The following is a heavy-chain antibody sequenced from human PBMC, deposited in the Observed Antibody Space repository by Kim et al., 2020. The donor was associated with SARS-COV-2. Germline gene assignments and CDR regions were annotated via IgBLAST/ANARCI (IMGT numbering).Heavy chain of an antibody. CDR2: ISYDGSNK. J-gene: IGHJ6*01. V-gene: IGHV3-30*18. D-gene: IGHD3-10*01. CDR1: GFTFSSYG. CDR3: AKEAYYYGSGSYRYGMDV. Sequence: GGSQRPSCAASGFTFSSYGMHWVRQAPGKGLEWVAVISYDGSNKYYADSVKGRFTISRDNSKNTLYLQMNSLRAEDTAVYYCAKEAYYYGSGSYRYGMDV.